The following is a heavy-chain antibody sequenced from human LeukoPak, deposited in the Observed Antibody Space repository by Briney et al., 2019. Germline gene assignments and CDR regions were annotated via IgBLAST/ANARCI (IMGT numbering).Heavy chain of an antibody. CDR1: GFTVSSNY. CDR2: IYSGGST. CDR3: ASVVVTAIRDY. Sequence: PGRSLRLSCAASGFTVSSNYMSWVRQAPGKGLEWVSVIYSGGSTYYADSVKGRFTISRDNSKNTLYLQMNSLRAEDTAIYYCASVVVTAIRDYWGQGTLVTVSS. V-gene: IGHV3-53*01. J-gene: IGHJ4*02. D-gene: IGHD2-21*02.